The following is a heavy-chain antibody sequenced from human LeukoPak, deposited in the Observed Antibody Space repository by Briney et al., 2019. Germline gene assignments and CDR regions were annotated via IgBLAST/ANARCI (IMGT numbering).Heavy chain of an antibody. CDR2: ISAYNGNT. CDR1: DYTFSNYG. J-gene: IGHJ4*02. D-gene: IGHD3-22*01. Sequence: ASVKVSCKSYDYTFSNYGISWVRQAPGQGLEWMGWISAYNGNTNYAQKLQGRVTMTTDTSTSTAYMELRSLRSDDTAVYYCARTVYYDSSGYYFGWGQGTLVTVSS. CDR3: ARTVYYDSSGYYFG. V-gene: IGHV1-18*01.